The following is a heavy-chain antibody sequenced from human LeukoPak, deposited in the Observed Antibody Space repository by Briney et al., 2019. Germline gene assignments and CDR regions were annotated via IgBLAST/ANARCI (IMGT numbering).Heavy chain of an antibody. CDR1: GYTFTSYY. CDR2: IKSSGSST. D-gene: IGHD1-14*01. CDR3: ARGNPIGH. J-gene: IGHJ4*02. V-gene: IGHV1-46*01. Sequence: ASVKVSCKASGYTFTSYYMHWVRQAPGQGLEWMGIIKSSGSSTIYAQKFQGRATMTRDTSTSTVYMELSSLRSEDTAVYYCARGNPIGHWGQGTLVTVSS.